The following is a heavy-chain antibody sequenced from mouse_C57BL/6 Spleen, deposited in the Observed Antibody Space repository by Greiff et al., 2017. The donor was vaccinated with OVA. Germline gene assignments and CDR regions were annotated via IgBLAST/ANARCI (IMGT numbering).Heavy chain of an antibody. CDR1: GFTFSSYA. CDR2: ISDGGSYT. V-gene: IGHV5-4*01. Sequence: EVQGVESGGGLVKPGGSLKLSCAASGFTFSSYAMSWVRQTPEKRLEWVATISDGGSYTYYPDNVKGRFTISRDNAKNNLYLQMSHLKSEDTAMYYCARSTMVTPGFAYWGQGTLVTVSA. CDR3: ARSTMVTPGFAY. J-gene: IGHJ3*01. D-gene: IGHD2-1*01.